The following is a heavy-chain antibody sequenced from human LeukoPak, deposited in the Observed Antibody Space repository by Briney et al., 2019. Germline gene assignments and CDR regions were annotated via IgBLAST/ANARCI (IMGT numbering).Heavy chain of an antibody. CDR2: INAGNGNT. V-gene: IGHV1-3*01. J-gene: IGHJ4*02. Sequence: ASVKVSCTASGYTFTSYAMHWVRQAPGQRLEWMGWINAGNGNTKYSQKFQGRVTVTRDTSASTAYMELSSLRSEDTAVYYCARPGRHSYGLDYWGQGTLVTVSS. CDR3: ARPGRHSYGLDY. D-gene: IGHD5-18*01. CDR1: GYTFTSYA.